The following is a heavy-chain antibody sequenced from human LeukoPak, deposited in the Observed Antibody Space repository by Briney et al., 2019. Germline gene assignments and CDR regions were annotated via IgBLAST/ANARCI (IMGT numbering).Heavy chain of an antibody. CDR1: GGSISSYY. Sequence: PSETLSLTCTVSGGSISSYYWSWIRQPPGKGLEWIGYIYYSGSTYYNPSLKSRVTISVDTSKNQFSLKLSSVTAADTAVYYCARVRITMVRGVTVRWGQGTLVTVSS. CDR3: ARVRITMVRGVTVR. D-gene: IGHD3-10*01. J-gene: IGHJ4*02. V-gene: IGHV4-59*08. CDR2: IYYSGST.